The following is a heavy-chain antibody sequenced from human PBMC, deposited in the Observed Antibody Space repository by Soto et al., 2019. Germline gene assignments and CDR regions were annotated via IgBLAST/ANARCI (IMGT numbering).Heavy chain of an antibody. D-gene: IGHD2-2*03. CDR1: GFTFSSYE. CDR2: IGSSGSTI. J-gene: IGHJ3*02. CDR3: ARGGYCYSTSCYRLNAFDI. Sequence: EVQLVESGGGLVQPGGSLRLSCAASGFTFSSYEMNWVRQAPGTGLEWVSYIGSSGSTIYYADSVKGRFTISRDNAQNSLFLQMNSLRAEDTAVYYCARGGYCYSTSCYRLNAFDIWGQGTMVTVSS. V-gene: IGHV3-48*03.